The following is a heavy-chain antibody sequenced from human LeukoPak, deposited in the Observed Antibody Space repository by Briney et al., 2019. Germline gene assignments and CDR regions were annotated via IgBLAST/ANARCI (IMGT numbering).Heavy chain of an antibody. Sequence: GGSLRLSCTASGFTFRAYAMSWVRQAPGKGLEWVGFIRSKAYGGTTEYAASVKARFTISRDDSKSIAYLQMNSLKTEDTAVYYCTSCSWYYYYGMDVWGQGTTVTVS. CDR2: IRSKAYGGTT. D-gene: IGHD6-13*01. CDR3: TSCSWYYYYGMDV. V-gene: IGHV3-49*04. J-gene: IGHJ6*02. CDR1: GFTFRAYA.